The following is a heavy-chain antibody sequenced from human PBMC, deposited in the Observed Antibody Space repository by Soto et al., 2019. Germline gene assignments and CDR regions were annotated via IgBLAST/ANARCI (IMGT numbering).Heavy chain of an antibody. Sequence: SCPTLVNPTQTLTLTCTVAGFSLRTPGMRVSWLRQPPGKALEWLGRVDWNDEAFYDTSLTTRLTISKENSKNRVVLTLTNVDPVDTGTYYCARMKPLGPYYFDFWGQGALVTVSS. CDR3: ARMKPLGPYYFDF. D-gene: IGHD1-26*01. V-gene: IGHV2-70*04. CDR2: VDWNDEA. CDR1: GFSLRTPGMR. J-gene: IGHJ4*02.